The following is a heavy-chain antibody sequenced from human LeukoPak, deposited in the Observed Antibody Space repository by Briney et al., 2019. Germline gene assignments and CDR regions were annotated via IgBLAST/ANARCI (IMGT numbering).Heavy chain of an antibody. CDR3: ARNYGSGASYFYL. V-gene: IGHV4-4*02. CDR2: IYHSGST. CDR1: GDSISSGNW. Sequence: PSETLSLTCAVSGDSISSGNWWSWVRQAPGKGLECIGEIYHSGSTTYNPSLKSRVTMSVDESKNQFSLKLSSVTAADAAVYYCARNYGSGASYFYLWGRGTMVTVSS. J-gene: IGHJ3*01. D-gene: IGHD3-10*01.